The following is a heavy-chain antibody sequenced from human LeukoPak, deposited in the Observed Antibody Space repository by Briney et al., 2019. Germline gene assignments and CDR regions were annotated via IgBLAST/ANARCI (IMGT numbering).Heavy chain of an antibody. J-gene: IGHJ4*02. Sequence: GGSLRLSCAASGFTFSKFWMSWVRQAPGKGLEWVAHIKRDGFEKYYVDSVKGRFTVSRDNAKDSMYLEMNSLRAEDTAIYYCARGEAEWEVSPDYWGQGTLVTVSS. CDR2: IKRDGFEK. V-gene: IGHV3-7*01. CDR1: GFTFSKFW. D-gene: IGHD1-26*01. CDR3: ARGEAEWEVSPDY.